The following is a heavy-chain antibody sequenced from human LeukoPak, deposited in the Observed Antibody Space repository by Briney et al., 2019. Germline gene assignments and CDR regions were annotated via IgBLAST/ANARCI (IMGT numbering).Heavy chain of an antibody. J-gene: IGHJ3*02. CDR2: ITSSGSTI. V-gene: IGHV3-11*01. D-gene: IGHD6-19*01. Sequence: PGGTLRLSCAASGVPFRDYYMSWIRHAPGKGLEWVSYITSSGSTIYYADSMKGRFTISRDNAKNSLYLQMNSLRAEDTAVYYCARQWQVAFDIWGQGTMVTVSS. CDR3: ARQWQVAFDI. CDR1: GVPFRDYY.